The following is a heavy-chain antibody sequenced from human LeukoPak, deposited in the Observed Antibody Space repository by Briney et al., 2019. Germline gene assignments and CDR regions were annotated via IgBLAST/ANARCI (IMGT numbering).Heavy chain of an antibody. CDR1: GFTLSSSA. Sequence: PGGSLRLSCAASGFTLSSSAMHWVRQASGKGLEWVRSIRSKANSYATAYAASVKGRFTISRDDSKNTAYLQMNSLKTEDTAVYYCTRRLNYYDSSGSDYWGQGTLVTVSS. CDR2: IRSKANSYAT. V-gene: IGHV3-73*01. CDR3: TRRLNYYDSSGSDY. J-gene: IGHJ4*02. D-gene: IGHD3-22*01.